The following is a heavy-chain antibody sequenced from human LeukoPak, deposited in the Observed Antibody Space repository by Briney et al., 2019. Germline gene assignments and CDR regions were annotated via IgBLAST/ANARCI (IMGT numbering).Heavy chain of an antibody. D-gene: IGHD3-9*01. V-gene: IGHV4-59*01. CDR2: IYYSGCT. CDR3: ARELEYYDILTGYYPYNWFDP. J-gene: IGHJ5*02. CDR1: GGSISSYY. Sequence: SETLSLTCTVSGGSISSYYRSWIRQPPGKGLEWIGCIYYSGCTNYNPSLKSRVTISVDTSKNQFSLKLSSVTAADTAVYYCARELEYYDILTGYYPYNWFDPWGQGTLVTVSS.